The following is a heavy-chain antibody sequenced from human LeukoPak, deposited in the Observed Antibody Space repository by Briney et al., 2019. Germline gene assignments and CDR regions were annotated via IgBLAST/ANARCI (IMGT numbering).Heavy chain of an antibody. CDR3: ARGLMSAVGVGYFDY. Sequence: GASVKASCKASGYTFTAYYIHWVRQAPGQGLEWLGWINPNSGDTNYAQKFQGRVTMTRDTSITTAYMELSRLKSDDTAVYYCARGLMSAVGVGYFDYWGQGTLVTVSS. J-gene: IGHJ4*02. V-gene: IGHV1-2*02. CDR1: GYTFTAYY. D-gene: IGHD1-26*01. CDR2: INPNSGDT.